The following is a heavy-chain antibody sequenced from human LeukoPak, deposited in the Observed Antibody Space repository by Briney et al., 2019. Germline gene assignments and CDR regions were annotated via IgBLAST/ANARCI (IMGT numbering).Heavy chain of an antibody. CDR2: INHSGST. Sequence: PSETLSLTCAVYGGSFSGYYWSWIRQPPGKGLEWIGEINHSGSTNYNPSLKSRVTISVDTSKNQFSLKLSSVTAADTAVYYCARGLVVGVSLRYFDWLPLRYWGQGTLVTVST. J-gene: IGHJ4*02. CDR1: GGSFSGYY. V-gene: IGHV4-34*01. CDR3: ARGLVVGVSLRYFDWLPLRY. D-gene: IGHD3-9*01.